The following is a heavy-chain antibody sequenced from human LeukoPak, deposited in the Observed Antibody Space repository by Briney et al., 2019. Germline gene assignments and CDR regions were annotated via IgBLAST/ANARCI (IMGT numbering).Heavy chain of an antibody. D-gene: IGHD3-10*01. CDR3: ARQLLWFGELNMDV. J-gene: IGHJ6*02. Sequence: ASVKVSCKATGYTFTSYAIHWVRQAPGQRLEWMGWINAGNGNTKYSQKFQGRVTITRDTPAGTAYMELSSLRSEDTAVYYCARQLLWFGELNMDVWGQGTTVTVSS. CDR1: GYTFTSYA. V-gene: IGHV1-3*01. CDR2: INAGNGNT.